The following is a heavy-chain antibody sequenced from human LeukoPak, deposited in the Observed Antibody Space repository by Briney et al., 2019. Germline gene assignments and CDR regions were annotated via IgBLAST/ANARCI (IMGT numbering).Heavy chain of an antibody. CDR3: AKEPPGYYYDSSGYGLGSFDY. CDR1: GFTFSSYG. CDR2: IRYDGSNK. D-gene: IGHD3-22*01. V-gene: IGHV3-30*02. Sequence: GGSLRLSCAASGFTFSSYGMHWVRQAPGKGLEWVAFIRYDGSNKYYADSVKGRFTISRDNSKNTLYLQMNSLRAEDTAVYYCAKEPPGYYYDSSGYGLGSFDYWGQGTLVTVSS. J-gene: IGHJ4*02.